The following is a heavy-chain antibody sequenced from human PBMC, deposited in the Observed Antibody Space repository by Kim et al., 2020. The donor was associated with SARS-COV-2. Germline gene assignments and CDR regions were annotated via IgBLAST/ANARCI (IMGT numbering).Heavy chain of an antibody. CDR2: INPNGGET. J-gene: IGHJ4*02. V-gene: IGHV1-2*02. Sequence: ASVKVSCKVSGYNFNDHYIHWVRQAPGQGLEWMGWINPNGGETKYAEKFHGKASMTRDMSTNTAYVELYSLSFDDTAVYYCARDSDPDYWGQGTRVTVSS. CDR1: GYNFNDHY. CDR3: ARDSDPDY.